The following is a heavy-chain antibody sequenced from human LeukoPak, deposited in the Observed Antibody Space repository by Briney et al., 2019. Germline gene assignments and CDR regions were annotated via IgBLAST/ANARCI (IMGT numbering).Heavy chain of an antibody. CDR3: AITVVTLDWYFDL. J-gene: IGHJ2*01. CDR2: FYTSGTT. CDR1: GGSISSYS. V-gene: IGHV4-4*07. D-gene: IGHD4-23*01. Sequence: SETLSLTCSVSGGSISSYSWNWIRQPAGKGLEWIGRFYTSGTTNYNPSLKSRVTMSIDTSKNQVSLKMRSVTAADTAVYYCAITVVTLDWYFDLWGRGTLVSVSS.